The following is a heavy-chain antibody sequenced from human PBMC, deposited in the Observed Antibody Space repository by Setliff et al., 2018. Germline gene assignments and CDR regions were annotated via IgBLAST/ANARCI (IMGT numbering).Heavy chain of an antibody. CDR3: ARERGDIVTTTSYYYYLDV. D-gene: IGHD5-12*01. Sequence: VASVKVSCKASGGTFRNYDISWVRQAPGQGLEWMGGIIPIFGTTNYAQRFQGRVTITTDESTSTAYMELSSLRSEDTAVYYCARERGDIVTTTSYYYYLDVWGKGTTVTVSS. CDR2: IIPIFGTT. V-gene: IGHV1-69*05. CDR1: GGTFRNYD. J-gene: IGHJ6*03.